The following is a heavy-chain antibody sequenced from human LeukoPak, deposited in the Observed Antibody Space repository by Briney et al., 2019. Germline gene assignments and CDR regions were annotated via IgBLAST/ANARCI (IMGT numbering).Heavy chain of an antibody. Sequence: SETLSLICALYGGSFSDNFWSWIRQPPGKGLEWIGNINHRGSTNYNPSLKSRVTISVDTSKNQFYLRLNSLTAADTAVYYCARAPRSDSNWSLYYYYMDVGDKGTTVTVSS. CDR3: ARAPRSDSNWSLYYYYMDV. CDR2: INHRGST. D-gene: IGHD6-13*01. J-gene: IGHJ6*03. V-gene: IGHV4-34*01. CDR1: GGSFSDNF.